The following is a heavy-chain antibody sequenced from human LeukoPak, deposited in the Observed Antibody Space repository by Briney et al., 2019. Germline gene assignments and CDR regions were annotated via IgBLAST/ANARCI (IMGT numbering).Heavy chain of an antibody. CDR3: ARVAKGVPYFDY. D-gene: IGHD3-10*01. V-gene: IGHV3-21*01. J-gene: IGHJ4*02. Sequence: GGSLRLSCAASGFTFSSYSMNWVRQAPGKGLEWVSSISSSSSYIYYADSVKGRFTISRDNAKNSLYLQMNSLRAEDTAVYYCARVAKGVPYFDYWGQGTLVTVSS. CDR2: ISSSSSYI. CDR1: GFTFSSYS.